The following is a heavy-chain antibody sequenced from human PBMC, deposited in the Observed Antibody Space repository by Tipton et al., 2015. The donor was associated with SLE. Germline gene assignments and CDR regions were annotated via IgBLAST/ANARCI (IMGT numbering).Heavy chain of an antibody. V-gene: IGHV4-61*02. D-gene: IGHD6-13*01. CDR2: IYTSGST. J-gene: IGHJ4*02. CDR1: GGSISSGSYY. CDR3: ARERGIAAALDY. Sequence: LRLSCTVSGGSISSGSYYWSWIRQPAGKGLEWIGRIYTSGSTYYNPSLKSRVTISVDRSKNQFSLKLSSVTAADTAVYYCARERGIAAALDYWGQGTLVTVSS.